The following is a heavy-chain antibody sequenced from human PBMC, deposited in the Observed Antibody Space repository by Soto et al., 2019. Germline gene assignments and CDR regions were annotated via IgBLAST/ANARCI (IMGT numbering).Heavy chain of an antibody. CDR1: GGSISSYY. Sequence: SETLSLTCTVSGGSISSYYWSWIRQPPGKGLEWIGYIYYSGSTNYNPSLKSRVTISVDTSKNQFSLKLSSVTAADTAVYYCVRASKYSSSQCWFVPWGQGTLVTVSS. D-gene: IGHD6-6*01. J-gene: IGHJ5*02. CDR2: IYYSGST. V-gene: IGHV4-59*01. CDR3: VRASKYSSSQCWFVP.